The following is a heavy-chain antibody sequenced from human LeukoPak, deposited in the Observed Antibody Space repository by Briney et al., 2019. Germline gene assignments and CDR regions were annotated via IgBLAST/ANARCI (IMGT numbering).Heavy chain of an antibody. D-gene: IGHD6-19*01. CDR3: ARLYSSGWHVPGY. V-gene: IGHV4-39*01. J-gene: IGHJ4*02. CDR2: IYYSGST. Sequence: SETLFLTCTVSGGSISSSSYSWGWIRQPPGKGLEWIGSIYYSGSTYYNPSLKSRVTISVDTSKNQFSLKLSSVTAADTAVYYCARLYSSGWHVPGYWGQGTLVTVSS. CDR1: GGSISSSSYS.